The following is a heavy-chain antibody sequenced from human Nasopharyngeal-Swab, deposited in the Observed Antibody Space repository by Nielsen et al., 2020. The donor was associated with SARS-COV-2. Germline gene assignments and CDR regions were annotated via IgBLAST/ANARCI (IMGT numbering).Heavy chain of an antibody. V-gene: IGHV1-3*01. J-gene: IGHJ4*02. CDR1: GYTFTGYA. CDR3: VKPAAGTYDS. D-gene: IGHD6-13*01. Sequence: ASVKVSCKASGYTFTGYAMHWVRQAPGQSLEWMGWINAGNGDITYLQKFQGRVTLTRDTYASTAYMDLFSLTSEDTAVYYCVKPAAGTYDSWGQGTLVTVSS. CDR2: INAGNGDI.